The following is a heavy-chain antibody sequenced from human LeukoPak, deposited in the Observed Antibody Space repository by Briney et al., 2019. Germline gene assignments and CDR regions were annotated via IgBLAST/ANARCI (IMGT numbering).Heavy chain of an antibody. CDR2: IKQDGSEK. D-gene: IGHD6-13*01. Sequence: PGGSLRPSCAASGFTLSTYWMSWVRPAPGKGLEWVANIKQDGSEKIYVGFVKGRFTISRDNAKNSLYLQMNSLRAEDTAVYYCARVAAAGTEVVFFDPWGQGTLVTVPS. CDR1: GFTLSTYW. J-gene: IGHJ5*02. V-gene: IGHV3-7*01. CDR3: ARVAAAGTEVVFFDP.